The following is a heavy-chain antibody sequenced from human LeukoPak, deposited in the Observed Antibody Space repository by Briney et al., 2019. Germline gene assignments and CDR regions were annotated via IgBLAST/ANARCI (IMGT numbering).Heavy chain of an antibody. V-gene: IGHV3-23*01. J-gene: IGHJ6*02. Sequence: GGSLRLSCAASGFTFSSYAMSWVRQAPGEGLEWVSAISGSGGSTYYADSVKGRFTISRDNSKNTLYLQMNSLRAEDTAVYYCAKGLDYYYGMDVWGQGTTVTVSS. CDR2: ISGSGGST. CDR1: GFTFSSYA. CDR3: AKGLDYYYGMDV. D-gene: IGHD3-16*01.